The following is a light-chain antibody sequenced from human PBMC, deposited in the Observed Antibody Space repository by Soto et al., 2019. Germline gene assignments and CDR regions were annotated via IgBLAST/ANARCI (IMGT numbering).Light chain of an antibody. CDR2: EVN. Sequence: QSVLTQPPSASGSPGQSVTISCTGTSSDVGGYNFVSWYQQYPGKVPKRMVYEVNKRPSGVPDRFSGSKSGNTASLTFSGLQDDDEADYYCTSYAGGNNVFGTGTKLTVL. CDR1: SSDVGGYNF. CDR3: TSYAGGNNV. J-gene: IGLJ1*01. V-gene: IGLV2-8*01.